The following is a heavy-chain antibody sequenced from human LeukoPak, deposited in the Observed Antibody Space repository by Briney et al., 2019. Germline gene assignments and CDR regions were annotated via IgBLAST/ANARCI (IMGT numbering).Heavy chain of an antibody. D-gene: IGHD5-12*01. V-gene: IGHV3-9*01. J-gene: IGHJ4*02. CDR1: GFTFDDYA. CDR3: AINGGGDSGYGNFDY. Sequence: GGSLRLTCAVSGFTFDDYAMHWVRQVPGKGLEWVSGINWNSDSIGYADSVKGRFTTSRDNAKNSLYLQMNSLRAEDTAFYYCAINGGGDSGYGNFDYWGQGTLVTVSS. CDR2: INWNSDSI.